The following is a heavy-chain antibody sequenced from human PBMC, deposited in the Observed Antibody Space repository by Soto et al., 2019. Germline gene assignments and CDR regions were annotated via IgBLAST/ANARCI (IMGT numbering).Heavy chain of an antibody. CDR2: IKQDGSEK. CDR1: GFTFSNYW. Sequence: GGSLRLSCAASGFTFSNYWMSWVRQAPGKGLEWVANIKQDGSEKYYVDSVKGRFTISRDNAKNSLYLQMNSLRAEDTAVYYCARDGGGYTGPFASWGQGTLVTVSS. J-gene: IGHJ4*02. V-gene: IGHV3-7*01. CDR3: ARDGGGYTGPFAS. D-gene: IGHD3-16*01.